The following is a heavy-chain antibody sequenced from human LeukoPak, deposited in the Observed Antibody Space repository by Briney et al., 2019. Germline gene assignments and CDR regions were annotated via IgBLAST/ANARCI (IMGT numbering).Heavy chain of an antibody. Sequence: GGSLRLSCAASGFTFSSYSMNWVRQAPGKGLEWVSSISSSSSYIYYADSVKGRFTISRDNAKNSLYLQMNSLRAEDTAVYYCARGLNLGILWQDNWFDPWGQGTLVTVSS. V-gene: IGHV3-21*04. J-gene: IGHJ5*02. CDR3: ARGLNLGILWQDNWFDP. CDR2: ISSSSSYI. D-gene: IGHD5-12*01. CDR1: GFTFSSYS.